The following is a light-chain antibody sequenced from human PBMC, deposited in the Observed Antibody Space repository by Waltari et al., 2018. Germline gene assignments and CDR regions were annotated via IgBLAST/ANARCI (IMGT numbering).Light chain of an antibody. CDR2: EVS. J-gene: IGLJ3*02. V-gene: IGLV2-14*01. CDR1: SSDVGTYNY. CDR3: SLYIRSSTYWV. Sequence: QSALTQPASVSGSPGQSITISCTGTSSDVGTYNYVSWYQQHPDKAPKLMIYEVSYRPAGVSSRFSGSKSGNTASLTISGLQAEDEADYYCSLYIRSSTYWVFGGGTKLTVL.